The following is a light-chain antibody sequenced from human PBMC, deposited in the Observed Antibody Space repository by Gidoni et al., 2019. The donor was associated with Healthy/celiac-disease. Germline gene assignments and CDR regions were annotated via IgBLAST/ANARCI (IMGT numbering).Light chain of an antibody. J-gene: IGKJ4*01. Sequence: DILTTQSPDSLSVSLGERATINCKSSQSVLYSSNNKNYLAWYQQKPGQPPKLLIYWASTREPGVPERFSGSGSGTDFTLTISSLQAEDVAVYYCQQYYSTPPAFGGGTKVEIK. CDR1: QSVLYSSNNKNY. CDR2: WAS. CDR3: QQYYSTPPA. V-gene: IGKV4-1*01.